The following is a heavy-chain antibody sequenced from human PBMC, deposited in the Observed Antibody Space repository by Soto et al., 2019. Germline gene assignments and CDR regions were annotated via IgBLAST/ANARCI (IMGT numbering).Heavy chain of an antibody. Sequence: QVQVVESGGGVVQPGRSLRLSCAASGFTFRTYAMHWVRQAPGKGLEWVAVISHDGSNTDYGDSVKGRFTISRDNSKSTLSLQMNSLRPEDMGVYYCAKDAGSTESFFASWGQGTLVSVSS. CDR3: AKDAGSTESFFAS. J-gene: IGHJ4*02. CDR1: GFTFRTYA. V-gene: IGHV3-30*18. CDR2: ISHDGSNT.